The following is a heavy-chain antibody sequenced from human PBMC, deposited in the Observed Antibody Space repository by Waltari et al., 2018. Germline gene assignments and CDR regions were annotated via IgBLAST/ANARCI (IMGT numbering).Heavy chain of an antibody. CDR2: ISSSSTEI. CDR1: GFIFSSYS. J-gene: IGHJ4*02. Sequence: EVHLVESGGGLVKPGGSLRLSCAASGFIFSSYSMNWVRQAPGKGLEWVSSISSSSTEIYYADSVKGRFTIFRDNAKNSLYLQMNSLRAEDTAVYSCARDARGYSHGPGYHFDYWGQGTLVTVSS. V-gene: IGHV3-21*01. CDR3: ARDARGYSHGPGYHFDY. D-gene: IGHD5-18*01.